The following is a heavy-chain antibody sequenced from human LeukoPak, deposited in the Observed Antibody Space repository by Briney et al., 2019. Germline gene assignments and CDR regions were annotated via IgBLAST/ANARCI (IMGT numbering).Heavy chain of an antibody. V-gene: IGHV3-15*01. D-gene: IGHD4-17*01. CDR3: AKDDYAYN. J-gene: IGHJ4*02. CDR1: GFSFGNAW. Sequence: GGSLRLSCAASGFSFGNAWMTWVRQAPGKGLEWVGRIKRKSDGGTAEYAAPVKGRFTISRDDLRDTLYLQMNSLKTEDTALYYCAKDDYAYNWGQGTLVTVSS. CDR2: IKRKSDGGTA.